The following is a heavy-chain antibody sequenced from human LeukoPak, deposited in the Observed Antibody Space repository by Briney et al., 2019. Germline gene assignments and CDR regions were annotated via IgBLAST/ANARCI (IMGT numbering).Heavy chain of an antibody. CDR3: AREASRRKDMDL. Sequence: GGSLRLSCAASGFTFSNYNMNWVRQAPGKGLEWVSAIGTSDSDMYHVDSVKGRFAISRDNAKNSLYLQMNSLRAEDTAVYYCAREASRRKDMDLWGQGTTVTVSS. CDR1: GFTFSNYN. CDR2: IGTSDSDM. V-gene: IGHV3-21*01. J-gene: IGHJ6*02.